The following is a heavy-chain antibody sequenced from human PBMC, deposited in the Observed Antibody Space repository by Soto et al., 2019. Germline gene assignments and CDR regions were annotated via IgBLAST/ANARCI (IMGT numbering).Heavy chain of an antibody. CDR3: ARDRGYSNWFDP. V-gene: IGHV4-61*08. CDR1: GGSISSGGYY. Sequence: SETLSLTCTVSGGSISSGGYYWSWIRQHPGKGLEWIGYIYYSGSTNYNPSLDSRVTISVDTSKNQFSLRLTSVTTADTAVYYCARDRGYSNWFDPWGQGALVTVSS. J-gene: IGHJ5*02. CDR2: IYYSGST. D-gene: IGHD2-2*03.